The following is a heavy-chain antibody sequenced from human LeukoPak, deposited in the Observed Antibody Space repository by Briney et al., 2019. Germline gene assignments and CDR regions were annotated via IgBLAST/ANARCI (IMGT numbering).Heavy chain of an antibody. D-gene: IGHD6-19*01. CDR1: GFTFNAFG. J-gene: IGHJ4*02. CDR3: ARDGIAVANDY. V-gene: IGHV3-48*01. Sequence: GGSLRLSCAASGFTFNAFGMNWVRRAPGKGLEWVSYIGTTSGAIYYADSVKGRFTISRDSAKNSLYLQMNSLRAEDTAVYYCARDGIAVANDYWGQGTLVTVSS. CDR2: IGTTSGAI.